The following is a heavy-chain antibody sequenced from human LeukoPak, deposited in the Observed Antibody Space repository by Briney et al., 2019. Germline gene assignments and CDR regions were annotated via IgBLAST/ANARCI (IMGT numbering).Heavy chain of an antibody. Sequence: PSETLSLTCTVSGGSISTYYWSWIRQSPGKGLEWIGYIYYSGSTNYHPSLKSRVTISVDTSKNQFSLKLSSVTAADTAVYYCARAYSSRKVARTYYYYYGMDVWGQGTTVTVSS. V-gene: IGHV4-59*12. D-gene: IGHD2-21*01. J-gene: IGHJ6*02. CDR1: GGSISTYY. CDR3: ARAYSSRKVARTYYYYYGMDV. CDR2: IYYSGST.